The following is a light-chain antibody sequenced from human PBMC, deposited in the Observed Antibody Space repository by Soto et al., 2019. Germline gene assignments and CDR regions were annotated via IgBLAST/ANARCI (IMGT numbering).Light chain of an antibody. CDR1: SSNIGAGYD. CDR2: GNS. Sequence: QPVLTQPPSVSGAPGQRVTISCTGSSSNIGAGYDVHWYQQLPGTAPNLLIYGNSNRPSGVPDRFSGSKSGTSASLAITGLQAEDEADYYCQSYDSSLSGSGVVFGGGTKLTVL. V-gene: IGLV1-40*01. J-gene: IGLJ2*01. CDR3: QSYDSSLSGSGVV.